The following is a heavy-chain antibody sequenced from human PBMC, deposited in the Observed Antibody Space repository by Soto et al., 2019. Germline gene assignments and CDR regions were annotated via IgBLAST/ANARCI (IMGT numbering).Heavy chain of an antibody. Sequence: GGSLRLSCAASGFTFSSYSMNWVRQAPGKGLEWVSYISSSSSTIYYTDSVKGRFTISRDNSKNTLYLQMNSLRAEDTAVYYCAKEGGWLGTYYFDYWGQGTLVTVSS. CDR3: AKEGGWLGTYYFDY. J-gene: IGHJ4*02. CDR1: GFTFSSYS. D-gene: IGHD6-19*01. V-gene: IGHV3-48*01. CDR2: ISSSSSTI.